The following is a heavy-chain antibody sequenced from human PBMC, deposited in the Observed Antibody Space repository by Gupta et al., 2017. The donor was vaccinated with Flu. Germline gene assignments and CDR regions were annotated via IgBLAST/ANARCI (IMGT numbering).Heavy chain of an antibody. CDR1: AFTFTTSA. Sequence: QMQLVQSGPEVRKPGTSVKVSCKASAFTFTTSALHWVRQARGHRLEWIGWIVVDSGDTNYAQNFQGRVTIARDMSTSTTYMELTSLRSEDTALYYCAADTADNIVVMPPAGGDYDYYGLDVWGQGTAVTVSS. D-gene: IGHD2-2*01. CDR2: IVVDSGDT. J-gene: IGHJ6*02. CDR3: AADTADNIVVMPPAGGDYDYYGLDV. V-gene: IGHV1-58*01.